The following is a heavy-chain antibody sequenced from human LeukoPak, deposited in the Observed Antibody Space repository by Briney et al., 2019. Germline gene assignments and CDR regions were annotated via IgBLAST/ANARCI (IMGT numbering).Heavy chain of an antibody. CDR1: GGTFSSYA. V-gene: IGHV1-69*05. CDR3: ASGEAVAGTRVLGY. D-gene: IGHD6-19*01. J-gene: IGHJ4*02. Sequence: SVKVSCKASGGTFSSYAISWVRQAPGQGLEWMGGIIPIFGTANYAQKFQGRVTITTDESTSTAYMELSSLRSEDTAVYYCASGEAVAGTRVLGYWGQGTLVTVSS. CDR2: IIPIFGTA.